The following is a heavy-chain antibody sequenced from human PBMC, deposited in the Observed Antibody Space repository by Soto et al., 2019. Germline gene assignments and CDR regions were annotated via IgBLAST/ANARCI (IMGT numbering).Heavy chain of an antibody. CDR3: ARDARGDEAPMDY. Sequence: QVQLVQSGAEVKKPGASVKVSCKASGYTFTGYYMHWVRQAPGQGLEWMGWINPNSGGTTDAQKFKGGVTMTRDTSISTAYMELSRLRSDDTAVYYCARDARGDEAPMDYWGQGTLVTVSS. CDR1: GYTFTGYY. D-gene: IGHD3-10*01. J-gene: IGHJ4*02. CDR2: INPNSGGT. V-gene: IGHV1-2*02.